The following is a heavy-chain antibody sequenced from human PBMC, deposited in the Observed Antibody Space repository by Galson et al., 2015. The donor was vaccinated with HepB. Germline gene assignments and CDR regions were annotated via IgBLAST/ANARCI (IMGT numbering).Heavy chain of an antibody. Sequence: SLRLSCAASGFSFSSYAMQWVRQAPGKGLEWVAGISNDGSNEYYIDSVKGRFTISRDNSENTLYLQMNSLRAEDTALYYCASGRYCSSTSCSTPSFASSGQGTLGTASS. D-gene: IGHD2-2*01. CDR3: ASGRYCSSTSCSTPSFAS. CDR2: ISNDGSNE. V-gene: IGHV3-30*03. J-gene: IGHJ4*02. CDR1: GFSFSSYA.